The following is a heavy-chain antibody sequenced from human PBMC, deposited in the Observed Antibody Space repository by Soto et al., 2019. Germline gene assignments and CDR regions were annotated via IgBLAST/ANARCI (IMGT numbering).Heavy chain of an antibody. CDR3: ARANFHSGSYYYYFDY. J-gene: IGHJ4*02. D-gene: IGHD1-26*01. Sequence: GASVKVYCKASGGTFSSYAISWVRQAPGQGLEWTGGIIPIFGTANYAQKFQGRVTITADKSTSTAYMELSSLRSEDTAVYYCARANFHSGSYYYYFDYWGQGTLVTVSS. CDR1: GGTFSSYA. V-gene: IGHV1-69*06. CDR2: IIPIFGTA.